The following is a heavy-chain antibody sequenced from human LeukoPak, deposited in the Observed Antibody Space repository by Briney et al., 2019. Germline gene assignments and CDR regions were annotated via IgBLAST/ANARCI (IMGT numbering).Heavy chain of an antibody. Sequence: SETLSLTCAVYGGSFSGYYWSWIRQPPGKGLEWIGEINHSGSTNYNPSLKSRVTISVDTSKNQFSLKLSSVTAADTAVYYCARGSSRTLRYFQHWGQGTLVTVSS. J-gene: IGHJ1*01. V-gene: IGHV4-34*01. CDR1: GGSFSGYY. CDR3: ARGSSRTLRYFQH. D-gene: IGHD2-2*01. CDR2: INHSGST.